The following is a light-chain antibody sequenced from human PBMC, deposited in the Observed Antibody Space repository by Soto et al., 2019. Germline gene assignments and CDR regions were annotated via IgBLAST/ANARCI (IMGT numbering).Light chain of an antibody. V-gene: IGKV1-39*01. CDR3: QQSYSTPRT. CDR1: QSISSY. J-gene: IGKJ1*01. Sequence: DIQMTQSPSSLSASVVDRVTITCRASQSISSYLNWYQQKPGKAPKLLIYAASSLQSGVPSRFSVSGSGTDFTLTISSLQPEDFATYYCQQSYSTPRTFGQGTKVDIK. CDR2: AAS.